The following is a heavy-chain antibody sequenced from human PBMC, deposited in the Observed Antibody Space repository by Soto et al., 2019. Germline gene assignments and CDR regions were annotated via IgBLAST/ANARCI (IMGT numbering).Heavy chain of an antibody. V-gene: IGHV1-2*02. CDR3: AREFQRGLDY. D-gene: IGHD3-10*01. Sequence: QVQLVQSGAEVKKPGASVKCSCKTSGYTFTASFLHWVRQAHGQGPEWMGWMNGNGGTTYAQKFQGRVTVTRDTSINTAYMELRTLTSDDTAVYYCAREFQRGLDYWGQGTLVTVSS. CDR2: MNGNGGT. J-gene: IGHJ4*02. CDR1: GYTFTASF.